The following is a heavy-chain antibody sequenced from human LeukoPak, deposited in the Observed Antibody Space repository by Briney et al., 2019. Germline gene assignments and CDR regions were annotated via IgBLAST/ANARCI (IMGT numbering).Heavy chain of an antibody. CDR2: ISAYNGNT. CDR1: GYTFTGYY. Sequence: ASVKVSFKASGYTFTGYYMHWVRQAPGQGLEWMGWISAYNGNTNYAQKLQGRVTMTTDTSTSTAYMELRSLRSDDTAVYYCAREVYGDYGTDVWGKGTTVTISS. CDR3: AREVYGDYGTDV. D-gene: IGHD4-17*01. J-gene: IGHJ6*04. V-gene: IGHV1-18*04.